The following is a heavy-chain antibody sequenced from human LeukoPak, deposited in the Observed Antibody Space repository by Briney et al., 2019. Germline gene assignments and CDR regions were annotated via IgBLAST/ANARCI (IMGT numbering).Heavy chain of an antibody. CDR3: ARVSGDSSGYYAPDY. CDR2: INAGNGNT. D-gene: IGHD3-22*01. J-gene: IGHJ4*02. V-gene: IGHV1-3*01. Sequence: VRQAPGXXXEWMGWINAGNGNTEYSQRFQGRVSITRDTSANTAYMELSSLRSEDTAVYYCARVSGDSSGYYAPDYWGQGTLVTVSS.